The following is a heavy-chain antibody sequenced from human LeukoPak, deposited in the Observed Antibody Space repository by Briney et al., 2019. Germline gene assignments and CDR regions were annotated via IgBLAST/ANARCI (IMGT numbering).Heavy chain of an antibody. J-gene: IGHJ4*02. CDR2: INPNSGAT. CDR3: ARVRNDYWSGQDFFDY. D-gene: IGHD3-3*01. V-gene: IGHV1-2*02. CDR1: GYTFTGYY. Sequence: ASVKVSCKASGYTFTGYYIHWVRQAPGQGLDWLGWINPNSGATSYAQKFQGRVTMTRDTSINTAYMELSRLRSDDTAVYFCARVRNDYWSGQDFFDYWGQGTLVTVSS.